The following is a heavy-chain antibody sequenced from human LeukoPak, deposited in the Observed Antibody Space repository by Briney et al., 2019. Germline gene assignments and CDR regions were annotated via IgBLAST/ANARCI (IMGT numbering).Heavy chain of an antibody. CDR2: IIPIFGTA. CDR3: ARYGYCSSTSCYRFDYYYMDV. J-gene: IGHJ6*03. V-gene: IGHV1-69*13. D-gene: IGHD2-2*03. Sequence: SVKVSCKASGGTFSSYAISWVRQAPGQGLEWMGGIIPIFGTANYAQKFQGRVTITADESTSTADMELSSLRSEDTAVYYCARYGYCSSTSCYRFDYYYMDVWGKGTTVTVSS. CDR1: GGTFSSYA.